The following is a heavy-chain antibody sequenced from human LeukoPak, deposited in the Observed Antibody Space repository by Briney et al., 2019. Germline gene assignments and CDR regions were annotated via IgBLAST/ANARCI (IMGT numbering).Heavy chain of an antibody. CDR2: IYYSGST. CDR3: ARQSTTVTSRFDY. CDR1: GGSIGSYY. J-gene: IGHJ4*02. D-gene: IGHD4-17*01. Sequence: PSETLSLTCTVSGGSIGSYYWSWIRQPPGKGLEWIGYIYYSGSTNYNPSLKSRVTISVDTSKNQFSLKLSSVTAADTAVYYCARQSTTVTSRFDYWGQGTLVTVSS. V-gene: IGHV4-59*08.